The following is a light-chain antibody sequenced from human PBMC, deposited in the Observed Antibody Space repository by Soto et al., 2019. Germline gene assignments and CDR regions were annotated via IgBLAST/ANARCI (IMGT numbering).Light chain of an antibody. J-gene: IGKJ1*01. CDR3: VQRNDWPWT. Sequence: EIALTQSPAILSLSPGERATLSCRASQSVSTYLAWYQQKPGQAPRLLIYETFNRATGIPARFSGSGSGTDFTLTISSLETEAVAVYYGVQRNDWPWTSGQGTKVDI. CDR1: QSVSTY. CDR2: ETF. V-gene: IGKV3-11*01.